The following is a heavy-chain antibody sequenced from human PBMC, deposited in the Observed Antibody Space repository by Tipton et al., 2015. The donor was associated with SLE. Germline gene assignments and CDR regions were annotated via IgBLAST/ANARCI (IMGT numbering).Heavy chain of an antibody. CDR2: IIPISNTT. V-gene: IGHV1-69*05. D-gene: IGHD4-11*01. J-gene: IGHJ2*01. CDR1: GGTFSSYA. Sequence: QLVQSGAEVKKPGSSVKFSCKASGGTFSSYAINWVRQAPGQGLEWMGGIIPISNTTNYAQKFQGRVTITTDESKSTAYMELSSLGSGDTAVYYCARTLAVTHWWYFDLCGRVTLLSVSS. CDR3: ARTLAVTHWWYFDL.